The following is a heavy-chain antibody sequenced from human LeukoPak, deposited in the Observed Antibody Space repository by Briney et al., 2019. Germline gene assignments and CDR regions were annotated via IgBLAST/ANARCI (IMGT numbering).Heavy chain of an antibody. J-gene: IGHJ6*02. V-gene: IGHV3-7*01. CDR3: ARDGVPGGRDV. CDR2: VDREGSDK. Sequence: KAGGSLRLSCAPSGFAFSSYWMNWVRQAPGKGLEWVANVDREGSDKNYVDSVKGRFTISRDNAKNSLYLQMNSLRVEDTAVYYCARDGVPGGRDVWGQGTTVTVS. CDR1: GFAFSSYW. D-gene: IGHD3-16*01.